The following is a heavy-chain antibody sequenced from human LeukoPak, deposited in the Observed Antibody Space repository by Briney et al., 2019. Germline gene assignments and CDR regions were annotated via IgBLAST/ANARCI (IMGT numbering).Heavy chain of an antibody. CDR3: ASSTMALRGFDY. CDR1: GYTFTSYD. J-gene: IGHJ4*02. V-gene: IGHV1-8*01. Sequence: ASVKVSCKASGYTFTSYDINWVRQATGQGLEWWGWMHPNSGNTGYAQKFHGRVTMTRNTSISTAYMELSSLRSEDTAVYYCASSTMALRGFDYWGQGTLGTVSS. CDR2: MHPNSGNT. D-gene: IGHD4/OR15-4a*01.